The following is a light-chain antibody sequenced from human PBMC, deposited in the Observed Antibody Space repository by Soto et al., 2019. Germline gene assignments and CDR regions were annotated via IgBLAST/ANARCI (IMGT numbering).Light chain of an antibody. J-gene: IGLJ2*01. CDR3: CSYAASYTLV. CDR1: SSNVGGYNY. Sequence: QSALTQPRSVSASPGQSVTISCTGTSSNVGGYNYVSWYQQNPGKAPKLMIYDASKRPPGVPDRFSGSKSGTAASLTNSGLQAEDEAEYYCCSYAASYTLVFGGGTKLTVL. V-gene: IGLV2-11*01. CDR2: DAS.